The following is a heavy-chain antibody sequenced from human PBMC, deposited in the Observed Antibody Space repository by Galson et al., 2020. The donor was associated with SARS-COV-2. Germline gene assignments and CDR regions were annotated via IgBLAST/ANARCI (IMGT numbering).Heavy chain of an antibody. J-gene: IGHJ4*02. D-gene: IGHD1-1*01. CDR1: GYTFTGYY. Sequence: ASVKVSCKASGYTFTGYYMHWVRQAPGQGLEWMGWINPNSGGTNYAQKFQGRVTMTRDTSISTAYMELSRLRSDDTAVYYCARIVEMATTRWLTNDYWGQGTLVTVSS. V-gene: IGHV1-2*02. CDR2: INPNSGGT. CDR3: ARIVEMATTRWLTNDY.